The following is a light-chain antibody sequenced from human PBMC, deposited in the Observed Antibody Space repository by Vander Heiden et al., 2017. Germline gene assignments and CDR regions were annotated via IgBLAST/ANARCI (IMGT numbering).Light chain of an antibody. V-gene: IGLV1-44*01. J-gene: IGLJ1*01. CDR2: RND. CDR1: DSNIGSNT. CDR3: AAWDDSLGYV. Sequence: QSVLTQPPSASGTPGQRVTISCSGSDSNIGSNTVNWYQQLPGTAPKLLMFRNDRRPSGVPDRFSGSKSGTSASLAIIWLQSEDEADYYCAAWDDSLGYVFGTGTKVTVL.